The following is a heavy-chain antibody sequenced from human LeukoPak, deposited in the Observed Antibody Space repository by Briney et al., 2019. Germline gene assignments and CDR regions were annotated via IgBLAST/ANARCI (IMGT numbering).Heavy chain of an antibody. CDR2: ISSSGSTI. J-gene: IGHJ4*02. V-gene: IGHV3-11*04. CDR1: GFSFVDYA. Sequence: GGSLRLSCTASGFSFVDYAMSWVRQAPGKGLEWVSYISSSGSTIYYADSVKGRFTISRDNAKNSLYLQMNSLRAEDTAVYYCARGAQPYSSGWYGGHYFDYWGQGTLVTVSS. D-gene: IGHD6-19*01. CDR3: ARGAQPYSSGWYGGHYFDY.